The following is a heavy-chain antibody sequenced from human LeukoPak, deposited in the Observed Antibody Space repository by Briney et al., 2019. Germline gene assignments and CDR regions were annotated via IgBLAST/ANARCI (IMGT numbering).Heavy chain of an antibody. CDR2: IYYSGST. J-gene: IGHJ4*02. D-gene: IGHD1-1*01. Sequence: SETLSLTCAVYGGSFSGYYWSWIRQPPGKGLEWIGYIYYSGSTNYNPSLRSRVTISVDTSKNQFSLKLSSVTAADTAVYYCVNEVIGYWGQGTLVTVSS. V-gene: IGHV4-59*08. CDR1: GGSFSGYY. CDR3: VNEVIGY.